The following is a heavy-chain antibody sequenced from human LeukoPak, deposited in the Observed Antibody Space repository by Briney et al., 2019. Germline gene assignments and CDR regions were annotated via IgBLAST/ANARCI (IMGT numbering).Heavy chain of an antibody. V-gene: IGHV3-23*01. D-gene: IGHD4-11*01. Sequence: GGSLRLSCAASGFTFSSYAMSWVRQAPGKGLEWVSAISGSGGSTYYADSAKGRITISRDNSKNTLYLQMNSLRAEDTAVYYCAKDDYSNPGPKWGQGTLVTVSS. CDR1: GFTFSSYA. CDR3: AKDDYSNPGPK. J-gene: IGHJ4*02. CDR2: ISGSGGST.